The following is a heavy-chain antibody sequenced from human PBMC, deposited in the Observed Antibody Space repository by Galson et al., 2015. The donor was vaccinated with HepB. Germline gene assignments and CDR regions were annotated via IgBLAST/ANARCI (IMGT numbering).Heavy chain of an antibody. Sequence: SLRLSCAASTFIFSTYSMNWVRQAPGKGLEWVSYISSSSTTIYYADSVKGRFTISRDNSKNTVYLQMNSLRAEDTAVYYCARELYDSSGYPFDYWGQGTLVTVSS. J-gene: IGHJ4*02. CDR2: ISSSSTTI. CDR3: ARELYDSSGYPFDY. CDR1: TFIFSTYS. V-gene: IGHV3-48*01. D-gene: IGHD3-22*01.